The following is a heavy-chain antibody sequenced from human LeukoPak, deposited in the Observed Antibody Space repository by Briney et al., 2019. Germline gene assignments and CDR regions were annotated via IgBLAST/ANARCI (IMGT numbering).Heavy chain of an antibody. CDR1: GYSFTSYW. J-gene: IGHJ5*02. Sequence: GESLKISCKGSGYSFTSYWIGWVRQMPGKGLVWMGIIYPGDSDTRYSPSFQGQVTTSADKSISTAYLQWSSLKASDTAMYYCARHMVRPLHNWFDPWGQGTLVTVSS. D-gene: IGHD3-10*01. CDR2: IYPGDSDT. CDR3: ARHMVRPLHNWFDP. V-gene: IGHV5-51*01.